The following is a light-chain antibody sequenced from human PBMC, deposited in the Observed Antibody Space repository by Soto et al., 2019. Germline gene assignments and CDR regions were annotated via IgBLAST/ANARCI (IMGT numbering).Light chain of an antibody. CDR3: QQRSNWPPGT. Sequence: PGERATLSCRTTQSVSSYLVWHHHKPRQATSLVFYDAPKRAPGIPARFTGSGSGKDFTLTISSLEPEDFAVYYCQQRSNWPPGTFGQGTKVDIK. CDR1: QSVSSY. J-gene: IGKJ1*01. V-gene: IGKV3-11*01. CDR2: DAP.